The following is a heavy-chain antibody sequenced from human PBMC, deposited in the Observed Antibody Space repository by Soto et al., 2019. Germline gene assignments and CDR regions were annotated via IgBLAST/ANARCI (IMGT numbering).Heavy chain of an antibody. J-gene: IGHJ1*01. D-gene: IGHD6-19*01. CDR2: ISWDGGST. Sequence: EVQLVESGGVVVQPGGSLRLSCAASGFTFDDYTMHWVRQAPGKGLEWVSLISWDGGSTYYADSVKGRFTISRDNSKNSLYLQMNSLRTEDTALYYCAKHKAVAGTEYFQHWGQRTLVTVSS. CDR3: AKHKAVAGTEYFQH. V-gene: IGHV3-43*01. CDR1: GFTFDDYT.